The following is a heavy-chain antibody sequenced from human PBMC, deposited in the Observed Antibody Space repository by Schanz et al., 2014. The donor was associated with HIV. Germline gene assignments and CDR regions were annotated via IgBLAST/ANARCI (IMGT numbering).Heavy chain of an antibody. V-gene: IGHV1-69*06. J-gene: IGHJ6*02. Sequence: QVQLVQSGAEVQKPGASVRVSCKASGGTFSIYAISWVRQAPGQGLEWMGGIIPIFGTANYAQKFQGRVTMTTDTSTNTAYMELRRLRSDDTAVYYCARWGRGCSGGSCYWGYYGMDVWGQGTTVTVSS. CDR3: ARWGRGCSGGSCYWGYYGMDV. D-gene: IGHD2-15*01. CDR1: GGTFSIYA. CDR2: IIPIFGTA.